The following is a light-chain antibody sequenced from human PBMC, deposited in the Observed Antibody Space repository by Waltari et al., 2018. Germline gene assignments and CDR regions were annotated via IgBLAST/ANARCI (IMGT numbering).Light chain of an antibody. CDR1: QDVINY. CDR3: QHSEA. J-gene: IGKJ1*01. Sequence: DMQMTQSPASLSASVGDRVTITCQPSQDVINYINWYHQKPGKAPQVLIYDATTVKTGVPSRFSGRQSGTYFTLTISGLQPEDVGTYYCQHSEAFGQGTTVEI. CDR2: DAT. V-gene: IGKV1-33*01.